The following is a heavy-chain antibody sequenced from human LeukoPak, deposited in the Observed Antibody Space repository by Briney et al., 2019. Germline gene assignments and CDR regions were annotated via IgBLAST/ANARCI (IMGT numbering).Heavy chain of an antibody. CDR2: IYYSGST. V-gene: IGHV4-59*08. J-gene: IGHJ6*02. CDR3: ARLRDYYYYGMDV. CDR1: GGSISSYY. Sequence: SETLSLTCTVSGGSISSYYWSWIRQPPGKGLEWIGYIYYSGSTNYNPSLKSRVTISVDTSKNQFSLKLSSVTAADTAVYYCARLRDYYYYGMDVWGQGTTVTVSS.